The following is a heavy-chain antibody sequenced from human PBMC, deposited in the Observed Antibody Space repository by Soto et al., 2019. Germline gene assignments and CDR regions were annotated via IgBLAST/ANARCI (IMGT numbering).Heavy chain of an antibody. V-gene: IGHV3-21*06. CDR1: GFTFTRYS. Sequence: PGGSLRLSCAASGFTFTRYSMNWVRQAPGKGLEWVSSISSTTNYIYYGDSMKGRFTTSRDNAKNSLYLEMNSLRAEDMAVYYCARESEDLTSNFDYWGQGTLVTVSS. CDR2: ISSTTNYI. J-gene: IGHJ4*02. CDR3: ARESEDLTSNFDY.